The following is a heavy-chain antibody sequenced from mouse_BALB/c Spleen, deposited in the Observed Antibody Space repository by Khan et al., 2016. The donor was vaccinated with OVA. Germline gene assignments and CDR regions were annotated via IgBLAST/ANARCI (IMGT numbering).Heavy chain of an antibody. CDR1: GFTFSSYS. Sequence: EVELVESGGDLVKPGGSLKLSCAASGFTFSSYSMSWVRQTPDKRLEWVASISSGGDYTYYPDSVKGRFTITRDNAKNTLYLQLSDLKSEDTAMYYGADHLTGSLAYWGKGTLVTVSA. CDR2: ISSGGDYT. V-gene: IGHV5-6*01. CDR3: ADHLTGSLAY. D-gene: IGHD4-1*01. J-gene: IGHJ3*01.